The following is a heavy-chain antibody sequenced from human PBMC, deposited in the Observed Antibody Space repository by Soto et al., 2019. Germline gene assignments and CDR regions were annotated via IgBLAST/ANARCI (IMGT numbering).Heavy chain of an antibody. Sequence: GGSLRLSCAASGFTFSSYGMHWVRQAPGKGLEWVAVISYDGSNKYYADSVKGRFTISRDNSKNTLYLQMNSLRAEDTAVYYCAKVESTNYGMDVSGQGTTVTVSS. J-gene: IGHJ6*01. D-gene: IGHD1-1*01. CDR3: AKVESTNYGMDV. V-gene: IGHV3-30*18. CDR2: ISYDGSNK. CDR1: GFTFSSYG.